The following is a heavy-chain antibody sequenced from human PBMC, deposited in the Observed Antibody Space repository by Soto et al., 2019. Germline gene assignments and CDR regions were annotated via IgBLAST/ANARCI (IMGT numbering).Heavy chain of an antibody. CDR2: ISSSSSTI. CDR3: ARGRRGDGYTLFDY. J-gene: IGHJ4*02. D-gene: IGHD5-12*01. CDR1: GFTFSSYS. V-gene: IGHV3-48*02. Sequence: EVQLVESGGGLVQPGGSLRLSCAASGFTFSSYSMNWVRQAPGKGLEWVSYISSSSSTIYYADSVKGRFTISRDNAKNSLYLQMNILRDEDTAVYYCARGRRGDGYTLFDYWGQGTLVTVSS.